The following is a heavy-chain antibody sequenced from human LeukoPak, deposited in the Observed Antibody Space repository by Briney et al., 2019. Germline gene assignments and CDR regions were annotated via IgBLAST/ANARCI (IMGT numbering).Heavy chain of an antibody. CDR3: ARGCSGGSCYRKNWFDP. J-gene: IGHJ5*02. CDR1: GFTFSSYS. CDR2: ISSSSSTI. D-gene: IGHD2-15*01. Sequence: PGGSLRLSCAASGFTFSSYSMNWVRQAPGKGLEWVSYISSSSSTIYYADSVKGRFTISRDNAKNSLYLQMNSLRAEDTAVYYCARGCSGGSCYRKNWFDPWGQGTLVTVSS. V-gene: IGHV3-48*01.